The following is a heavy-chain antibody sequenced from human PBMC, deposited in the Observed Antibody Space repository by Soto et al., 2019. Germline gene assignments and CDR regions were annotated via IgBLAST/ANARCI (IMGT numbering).Heavy chain of an antibody. CDR1: GLSITDSEMG. Sequence: QVTLKESGPVLVKPTETLTLRCTVSGLSITDSEMGVSWIRQPPGQPLEWLAHIDSSGEKSYRTFLKSRLAITKDPAKSPRGLTMTDLDTAPRATYCCVRLHLAVALSPLFDPWGQGIPVTVSS. J-gene: IGHJ5*02. CDR3: VRLHLAVALSPLFDP. V-gene: IGHV2-26*01. CDR2: IDSSGEK.